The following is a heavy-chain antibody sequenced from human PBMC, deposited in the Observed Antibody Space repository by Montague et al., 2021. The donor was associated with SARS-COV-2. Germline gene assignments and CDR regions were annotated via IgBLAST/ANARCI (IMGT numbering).Heavy chain of an antibody. CDR1: GFTFSSYS. CDR3: AKMAYSDWVIGFYGMDV. CDR2: ISGSGGST. D-gene: IGHD3-9*01. J-gene: IGHJ6*02. V-gene: IGHV3-23*01. Sequence: SLRLSCAASGFTFSSYSMSWVRQAPGNGLEWVSVISGSGGSTYYADSVKGRFTISRDNSKNTLYLQMNSLRAEDTAVYYCAKMAYSDWVIGFYGMDVWGQGTTVTASS.